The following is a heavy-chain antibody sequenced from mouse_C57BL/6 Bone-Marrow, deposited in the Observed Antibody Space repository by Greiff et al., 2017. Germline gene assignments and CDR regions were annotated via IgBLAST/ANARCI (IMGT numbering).Heavy chain of an antibody. CDR2: VDPANGHT. J-gene: IGHJ4*01. D-gene: IGHD1-1*01. CDR3: ARAPYYYVSSYLAMDY. Sequence: VQLQQSVAELVRPGASVKLSCTASGFNIKNTYMHWVKQRPEQGLEWIGRVDPANGHTKYAPKFQGKATLTADTSSNTAYLQLSSLTSEDTAIYYCARAPYYYVSSYLAMDYWGQGTSVTVSS. V-gene: IGHV14-3*01. CDR1: GFNIKNTY.